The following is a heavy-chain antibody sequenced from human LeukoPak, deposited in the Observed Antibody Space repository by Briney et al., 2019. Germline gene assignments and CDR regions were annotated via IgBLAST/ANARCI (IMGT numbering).Heavy chain of an antibody. CDR1: GFTFSSYS. CDR3: ASMFTGSFDS. V-gene: IGHV3-48*02. CDR2: ISLSSSTI. J-gene: IGHJ4*02. Sequence: GGSLRLSCAASGFTFSSYSMNWVRQAPGKGLEWVSYISLSSSTIYYADSVKGRFTISRDNAKNSLYLQMNSLRDEDTAVYYCASMFTGSFDSWGQGTLVSVSS. D-gene: IGHD1-26*01.